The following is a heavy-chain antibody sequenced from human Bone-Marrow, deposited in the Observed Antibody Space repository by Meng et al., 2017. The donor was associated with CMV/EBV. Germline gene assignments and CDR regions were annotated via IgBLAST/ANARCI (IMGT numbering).Heavy chain of an antibody. CDR2: VNHSGST. J-gene: IGHJ6*02. CDR3: ARRRHYYGMDV. CDR1: GGSFSGYY. V-gene: IGHV4-34*01. D-gene: IGHD6-25*01. Sequence: GSLRLSCAVYGGSFSGYYWSWIRQPPGKGLEWIGEVNHSGSTNYNPSLKSRVTISVDTSKNQFSLKLSSVTAADTAVYYCARRRHYYGMDVWGQGTTVTVSS.